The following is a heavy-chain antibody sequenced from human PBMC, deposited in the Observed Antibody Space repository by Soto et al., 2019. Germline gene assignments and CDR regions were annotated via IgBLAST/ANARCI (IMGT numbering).Heavy chain of an antibody. V-gene: IGHV1-69*08. CDR2: IIPILGET. CDR1: GTIFSSYT. J-gene: IGHJ6*02. D-gene: IGHD3-16*01. Sequence: QVQLVQSGAEVKKPGSSLRVSCKASGTIFSSYTISWVRQAPGQGLEWMGRIIPILGETNSAQKFQGRVTLTADKSTNTAYMELNSLRLEDTALYYCARGLGGRMDAWGQGTTVTVSS. CDR3: ARGLGGRMDA.